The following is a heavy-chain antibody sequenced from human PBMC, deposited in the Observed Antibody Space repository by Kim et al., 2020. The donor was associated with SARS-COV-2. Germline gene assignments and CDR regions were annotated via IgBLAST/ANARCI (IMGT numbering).Heavy chain of an antibody. CDR1: GYTFTAYY. Sequence: ASVKVSCKASGYTFTAYYMHWVRQAPGQGLEWMGWINPNSGGTNYAQKFQGRVTMTRDTSISTAYMELSRLRSDDTAVYYCARRGLSMAYYYGMDVWGPGTTVTVSS. D-gene: IGHD3-10*01. V-gene: IGHV1-2*02. J-gene: IGHJ6*02. CDR2: INPNSGGT. CDR3: ARRGLSMAYYYGMDV.